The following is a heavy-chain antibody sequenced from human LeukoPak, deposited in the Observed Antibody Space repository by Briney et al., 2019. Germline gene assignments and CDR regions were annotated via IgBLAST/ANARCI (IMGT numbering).Heavy chain of an antibody. D-gene: IGHD3-10*02. V-gene: IGHV3-48*01. CDR1: GFTFSTYS. CDR2: ISGGGSAI. J-gene: IGHJ4*02. Sequence: YPGGSLRLSCAASGFTFSTYSMNWVRQAPGRGLEWLSYISGGGSAIYYADSVKGRFTISRDNAKNSVSLQMNSLRAEDTAVYFCARCGVLGDFDYWGQGTLVAVSS. CDR3: ARCGVLGDFDY.